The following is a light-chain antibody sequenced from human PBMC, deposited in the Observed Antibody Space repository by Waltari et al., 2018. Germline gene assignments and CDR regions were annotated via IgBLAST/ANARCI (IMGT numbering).Light chain of an antibody. CDR2: WSS. Sequence: DIVMTQSPDSLAVSLGERATINCKSSQTVLKTSDNKNYLGWYQQKSGQPPKLLLYWSSTRESGVPDRFTGSGSGTYFTLIISSLQPEDVAVYYCLQYYTTLPAFGQGTKVEIQ. CDR1: QTVLKTSDNKNY. CDR3: LQYYTTLPA. J-gene: IGKJ1*01. V-gene: IGKV4-1*01.